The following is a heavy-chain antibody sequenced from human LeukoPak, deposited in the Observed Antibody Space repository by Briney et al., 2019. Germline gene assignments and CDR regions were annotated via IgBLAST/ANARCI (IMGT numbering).Heavy chain of an antibody. J-gene: IGHJ4*02. Sequence: GESLKISCKGSGYSFTSYWIGWVRQMPGKGLEWMGIIYPGDSDTRYSPSFQGQVTISADKSISTAYLQWSSLKASDTAMYYCARWDDYILRGSVGGNTFDYWGQGTLVTVSS. CDR1: GYSFTSYW. V-gene: IGHV5-51*01. CDR3: ARWDDYILRGSVGGNTFDY. D-gene: IGHD3-16*01. CDR2: IYPGDSDT.